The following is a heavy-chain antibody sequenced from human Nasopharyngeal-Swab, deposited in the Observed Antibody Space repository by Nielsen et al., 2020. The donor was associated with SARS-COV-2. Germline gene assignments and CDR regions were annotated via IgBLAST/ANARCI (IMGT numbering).Heavy chain of an antibody. CDR2: IYYSGST. CDR1: GGSISSSSYY. Sequence: GSLRLSCTVSGGSISSSSYYWGWIRQPPGKGLEWIGYIYYSGSTNYNPSLKSRVTISVDTSKNQFSLKLSSVTAADTAVYYCARLLLSPYDRRIDYFDYWGQGTLVTVSS. V-gene: IGHV4-61*05. CDR3: ARLLLSPYDRRIDYFDY. D-gene: IGHD3-22*01. J-gene: IGHJ4*02.